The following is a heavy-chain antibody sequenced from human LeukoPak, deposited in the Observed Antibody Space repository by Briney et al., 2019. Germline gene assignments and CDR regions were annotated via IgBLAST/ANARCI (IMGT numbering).Heavy chain of an antibody. V-gene: IGHV1-2*02. CDR3: ARVRYSGYDSGGAFDI. CDR2: INPNSGGT. D-gene: IGHD5-12*01. J-gene: IGHJ3*02. Sequence: ASVKVSCKASRYTFTGYYMHWVRQAPGQGLEWMGWINPNSGGTNYAQKFQGRVTMTRDTSISTAYMELSRLRSDDTAVYYCARVRYSGYDSGGAFDIWGQGTMVTVSS. CDR1: RYTFTGYY.